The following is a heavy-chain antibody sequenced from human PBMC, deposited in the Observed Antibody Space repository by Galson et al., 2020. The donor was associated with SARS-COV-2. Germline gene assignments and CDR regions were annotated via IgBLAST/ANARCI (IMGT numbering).Heavy chain of an antibody. CDR1: GFTLSSYG. Sequence: GGPLRLSCAASGFTLSSYGMHWVRQAPGKGLEWVAVISYDGSNKYYADSVKGRLTISRDNSKNTLYLKMNSLRAEDTAVYYCAKAWAYCRSTSCYAGYYDYGMDVWGQGTTVTVS. D-gene: IGHD2-2*01. V-gene: IGHV3-30*18. J-gene: IGHJ6*02. CDR2: ISYDGSNK. CDR3: AKAWAYCRSTSCYAGYYDYGMDV.